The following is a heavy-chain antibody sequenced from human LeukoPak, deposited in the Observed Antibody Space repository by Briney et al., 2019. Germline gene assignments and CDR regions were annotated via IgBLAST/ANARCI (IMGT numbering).Heavy chain of an antibody. Sequence: ASETLSLTCTVSGGSISSYYWSWIRQPAGKGLEWIGRIYTSGSTNYNPSLKSRVTMSVDTSKNQFSLKLSSVTAADTAVYYCARDPMDVAEADADYWGQGNLVTVSS. V-gene: IGHV4-4*07. CDR1: GGSISSYY. CDR2: IYTSGST. D-gene: IGHD3-10*01. J-gene: IGHJ4*02. CDR3: ARDPMDVAEADADY.